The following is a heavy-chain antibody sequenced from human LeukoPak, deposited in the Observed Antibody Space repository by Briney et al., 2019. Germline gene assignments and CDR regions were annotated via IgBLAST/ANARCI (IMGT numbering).Heavy chain of an antibody. CDR1: GGSFSGYY. CDR2: INHSGST. J-gene: IGHJ5*02. D-gene: IGHD4-11*01. CDR3: ATTPLPTVTAYNWFDP. V-gene: IGHV4-34*01. Sequence: SETLSLTCAVYGGSFSGYYWSWIRQPPGKGLEWIGEINHSGSTNYNPSLKSRVTISLDMSKNQFSLKVNSVTAADTAMYYCATTPLPTVTAYNWFDPWGQGTLVTVSS.